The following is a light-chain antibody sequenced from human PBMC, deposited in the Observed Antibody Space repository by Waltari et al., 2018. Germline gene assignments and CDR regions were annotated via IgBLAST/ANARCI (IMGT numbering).Light chain of an antibody. V-gene: IGLV1-47*01. J-gene: IGLJ3*02. CDR2: RNV. CDR1: CSTLGSNH. CDR3: VAWDDSLSATV. Sequence: QSVLTQPPSASGTPGQRATLSCSGSCSTLGSNHVYTYQHLPRTAPKLLIYRNVQRPSGVPDRFSGSKAGTSASLAISELRSEDEADYYCVAWDDSLSATVFGGGTKLTVL.